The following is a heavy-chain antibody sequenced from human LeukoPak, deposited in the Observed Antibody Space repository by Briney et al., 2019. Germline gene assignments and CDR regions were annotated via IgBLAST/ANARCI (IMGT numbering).Heavy chain of an antibody. V-gene: IGHV3-74*01. Sequence: GGSLRLSSAASGFTFSSYWMHWIRHAPGKGLVWVSRIKRDGSSPAYADSVKGRFTISRDNAKNTLYLQMNSLRAEDTAVYYCAALDNGRDYWGQGTLVTVSS. CDR3: AALDNGRDY. D-gene: IGHD1-14*01. CDR1: GFTFSSYW. J-gene: IGHJ4*02. CDR2: IKRDGSSP.